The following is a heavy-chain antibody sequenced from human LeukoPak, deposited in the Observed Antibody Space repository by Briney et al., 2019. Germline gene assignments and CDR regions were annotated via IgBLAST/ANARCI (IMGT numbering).Heavy chain of an antibody. CDR3: ARVAGSAGYGGYVPALNT. Sequence: ASVKVSCKASGYAFTGHDIYWVRQAPGQGLQWMGWMNPDRGHAGYAQNLQGRVTMTRNTTTNTAFMELTNLGSEDTAVYYCARVAGSAGYGGYVPALNTWGQGTLVTVSS. CDR2: MNPDRGHA. V-gene: IGHV1-8*01. D-gene: IGHD5-12*01. CDR1: GYAFTGHD. J-gene: IGHJ4*02.